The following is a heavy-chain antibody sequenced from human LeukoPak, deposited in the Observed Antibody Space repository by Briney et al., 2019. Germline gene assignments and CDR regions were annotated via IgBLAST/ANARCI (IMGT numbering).Heavy chain of an antibody. J-gene: IGHJ4*02. CDR2: LNHSGST. CDR1: GGSFSGYY. D-gene: IGHD6-19*01. V-gene: IGHV4-34*01. CDR3: ARALRIAVAPVDY. Sequence: SETLSLTCAVYGGSFSGYYWSWIRQPPGXGLEWIGELNHSGSTNYNPSLKSRVTISVDTSKNQFSLKLRSVTAADTAVYYCARALRIAVAPVDYWGQGTLVTVSS.